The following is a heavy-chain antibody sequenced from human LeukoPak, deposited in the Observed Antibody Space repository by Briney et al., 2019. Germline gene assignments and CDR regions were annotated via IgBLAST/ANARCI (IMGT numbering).Heavy chain of an antibody. J-gene: IGHJ5*02. V-gene: IGHV4-39*07. CDR2: IYYSGST. CDR1: GGSISSSSYY. CDR3: ARLIVVVTANPRLPPELPNWLDP. D-gene: IGHD2-21*02. Sequence: PSETLSLTCTVSGGSISSSSYYWGWIRQPPGKGLEWIGSIYYSGSTYYNPSLKSRVTISVDTSKNQFSLKLSSVTAADTAVYYCARLIVVVTANPRLPPELPNWLDPWGQGTLVTVSS.